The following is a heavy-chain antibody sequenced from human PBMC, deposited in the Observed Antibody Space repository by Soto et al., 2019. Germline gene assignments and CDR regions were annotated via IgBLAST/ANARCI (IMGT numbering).Heavy chain of an antibody. CDR2: IYYSGYT. V-gene: IGHV4-31*03. CDR1: GGSITSGGFF. Sequence: PSETLSLTCSVSGGSITSGGFFWSWVRQDPVEGLELIAYIYYSGYTYYHPSLNSRLSISMDTSKNQFSLKLSSVTAADAAVYYCARGSSPHYGMDVWGQGTTVTVSS. D-gene: IGHD6-6*01. CDR3: ARGSSPHYGMDV. J-gene: IGHJ6*02.